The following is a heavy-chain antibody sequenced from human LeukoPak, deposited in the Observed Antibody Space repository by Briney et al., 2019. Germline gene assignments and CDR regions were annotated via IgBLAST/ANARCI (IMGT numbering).Heavy chain of an antibody. V-gene: IGHV4-4*07. CDR1: GYSISSGYY. J-gene: IGHJ4*02. D-gene: IGHD3-22*01. CDR3: ARDRYYYDSSARYFDY. Sequence: SETLSLTCTVSGYSISSGYYWGWIRQPAGKGLEWIGRIHTSGSTNYSPSLKSRVTMSVDTSKNQFSLKLSSVTAADTAVYYCARDRYYYDSSARYFDYWGQGTLVTVSS. CDR2: IHTSGST.